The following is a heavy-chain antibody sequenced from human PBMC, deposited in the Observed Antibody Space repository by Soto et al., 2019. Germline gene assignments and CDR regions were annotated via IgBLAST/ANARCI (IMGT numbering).Heavy chain of an antibody. V-gene: IGHV4-34*01. CDR1: GGSFSGYY. D-gene: IGHD3-22*01. J-gene: IGHJ4*02. CDR2: INHSGST. Sequence: NPSETLSLTCAVYGGSFSGYYWSWIRQPPGKGLEWIGEINHSGSTNYNPSLKSRVTISVDTSKNQFSLKLSSVTAADTAVYYCARGKYYYDSSGYYLPVYFDYWGQGTLVTVSS. CDR3: ARGKYYYDSSGYYLPVYFDY.